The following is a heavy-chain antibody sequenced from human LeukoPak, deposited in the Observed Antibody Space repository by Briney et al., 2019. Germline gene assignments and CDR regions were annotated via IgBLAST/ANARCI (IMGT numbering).Heavy chain of an antibody. V-gene: IGHV4-39*07. Sequence: NASETLSLTCTVSGGSISSSSYYWGWIRQPPGKGLEWIGSIYYSGSTYYNPSLKSRVTISVDTSKNQFSLKLSSVTAADTAVYYCARAPIGRFGELLKGAFDIWGQGTMVTVSS. CDR1: GGSISSSSYY. J-gene: IGHJ3*02. D-gene: IGHD3-10*01. CDR3: ARAPIGRFGELLKGAFDI. CDR2: IYYSGST.